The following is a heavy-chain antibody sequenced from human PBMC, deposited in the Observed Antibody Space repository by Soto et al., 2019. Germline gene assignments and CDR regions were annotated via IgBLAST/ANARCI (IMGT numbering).Heavy chain of an antibody. V-gene: IGHV3-30*18. CDR2: ISYDGGTK. J-gene: IGHJ6*02. Sequence: GGSLRLSCEASGLSFSGYGMHWVRQAPGKGLEWVAVISYDGGTKYYADSVNGRFTLSRDDSRNTLYLQMNSLGTEDTAVYYCGKEASGSLYPYAYYGVDVWGQGTTVTVSS. CDR3: GKEASGSLYPYAYYGVDV. CDR1: GLSFSGYG. D-gene: IGHD3-16*01.